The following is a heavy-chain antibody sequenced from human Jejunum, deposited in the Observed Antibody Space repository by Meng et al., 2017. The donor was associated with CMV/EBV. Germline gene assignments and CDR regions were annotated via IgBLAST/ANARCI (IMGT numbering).Heavy chain of an antibody. CDR2: INSAGSIT. D-gene: IGHD3-16*01. J-gene: IGHJ4*02. CDR3: ARGMGDY. V-gene: IGHV3-74*03. Sequence: VQLVESWGGLVQPGGSLRLSCAASGFTFRTYWMHWVRQAPGKGLVWVSRINSAGSITTYADSVKGRFTISRDNAKDTLYLQMNGLRADDTAIYFCARGMGDYWGQGSLVTVSS. CDR1: GFTFRTYW.